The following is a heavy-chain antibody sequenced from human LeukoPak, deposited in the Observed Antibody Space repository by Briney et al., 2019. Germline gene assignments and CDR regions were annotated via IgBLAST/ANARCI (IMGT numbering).Heavy chain of an antibody. J-gene: IGHJ6*03. CDR3: ARGADSYCTNGVCYLYYYYYMDV. Sequence: SETLSLSCAVYGGSFSGYYWSWIRQPPGKGLEWLGEINRSGSTNYNPSLKSRVTISVDTSKNQFSLKLSSVTAADTAVYYCARGADSYCTNGVCYLYYYYYMDVWGKGTTVTVSS. V-gene: IGHV4-34*01. CDR2: INRSGST. D-gene: IGHD2-8*01. CDR1: GGSFSGYY.